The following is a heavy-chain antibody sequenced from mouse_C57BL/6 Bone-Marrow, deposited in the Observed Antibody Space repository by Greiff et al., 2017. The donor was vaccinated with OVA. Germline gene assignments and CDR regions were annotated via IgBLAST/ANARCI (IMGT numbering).Heavy chain of an antibody. J-gene: IGHJ3*01. CDR3: ARVAWFAY. Sequence: VKLVESGPGLVAPSQSLSITCTVSGFSLTSYAISWVRQPPGKGLEWLGVIWTGGGTNYNSALKSRRGISKDNSKRQVFLKMNILQTDDTARYSCARVAWFAYWGQGTLVTVSA. CDR2: IWTGGGT. V-gene: IGHV2-9-1*01. CDR1: GFSLTSYA.